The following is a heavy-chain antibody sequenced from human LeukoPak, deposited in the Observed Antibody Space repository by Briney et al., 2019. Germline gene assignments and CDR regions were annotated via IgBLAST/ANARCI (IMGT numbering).Heavy chain of an antibody. CDR2: ISSSGSNI. D-gene: IGHD3-16*02. Sequence: PGGSLRLSCAASGFTFSSYEMNWVRQAPGKGLEWVSYISSSGSNIYYADSVKGRFTISRDNAKNSLYLQMNSLRAEDTAVYYCARDGSPHQYYDYVWGSYRYFDYWGQGTLVSVSS. CDR3: ARDGSPHQYYDYVWGSYRYFDY. V-gene: IGHV3-48*03. CDR1: GFTFSSYE. J-gene: IGHJ4*02.